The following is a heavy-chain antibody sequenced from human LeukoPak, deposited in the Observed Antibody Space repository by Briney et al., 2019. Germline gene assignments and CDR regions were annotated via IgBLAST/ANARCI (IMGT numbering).Heavy chain of an antibody. CDR3: AKPPPSSYYYYYGMDV. D-gene: IGHD6-13*01. CDR1: GFTFSSYA. J-gene: IGHJ6*02. CDR2: ISGNGGST. V-gene: IGHV3-23*01. Sequence: GGSLRLSCAASGFTFSSYAMSWVRQAPGKGLEWVSAISGNGGSTYYADSVKGRFTISRDISKNTLYLQMNSLGAEDTAVYYCAKPPPSSYYYYYGMDVWGQGTTVTVSS.